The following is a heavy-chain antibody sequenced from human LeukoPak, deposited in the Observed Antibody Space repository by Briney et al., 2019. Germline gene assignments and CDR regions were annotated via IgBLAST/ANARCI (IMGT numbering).Heavy chain of an antibody. Sequence: QPGGSLRLSCTASGFTFSSHDMSWARQAPGKGLEGVSAISGWGGSTYYADSVKGRFPISRDNSKTTLYLKMNSLRAEDTAVYYCAKDPGRNTGDYYYYGMDVWGQGTTVTVSS. CDR1: GFTFSSHD. V-gene: IGHV3-23*01. CDR2: ISGWGGST. CDR3: AKDPGRNTGDYYYYGMDV. D-gene: IGHD1-1*01. J-gene: IGHJ6*02.